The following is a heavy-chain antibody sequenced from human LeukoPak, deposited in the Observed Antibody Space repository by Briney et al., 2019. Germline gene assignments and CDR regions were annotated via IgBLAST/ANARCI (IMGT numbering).Heavy chain of an antibody. CDR1: GFTFSSYW. D-gene: IGHD3-3*01. V-gene: IGHV3-74*01. CDR3: ARGYYDFWSSVNYMDV. CDR2: INTDGSST. J-gene: IGHJ6*03. Sequence: PGGSLRLSCAASGFTFSSYWMHWVRQAPGKGLVWVSRINTDGSSTSYADSVKGRFTISRDNAKNTLYLQMKSLRAEDTAVYYCARGYYDFWSSVNYMDVWGKGTTVTVSS.